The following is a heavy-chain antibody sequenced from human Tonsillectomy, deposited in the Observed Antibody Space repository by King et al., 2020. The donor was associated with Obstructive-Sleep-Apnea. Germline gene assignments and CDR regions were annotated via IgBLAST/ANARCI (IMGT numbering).Heavy chain of an antibody. CDR2: ISGSGGST. CDR3: EKDYQGYCSGGRCLGGAFDY. Sequence: QLVQSGGGLVQPGGSLRLSCAASGFTFSSYAMSWVRQAPGKGLEWVSAISGSGGSTYYADSVKGRFTISRDNSKNTLYLQMNSLRAEDTAVYYCEKDYQGYCSGGRCLGGAFDYWGQGTLVTVSS. J-gene: IGHJ4*02. CDR1: GFTFSSYA. D-gene: IGHD2-15*01. V-gene: IGHV3-23*04.